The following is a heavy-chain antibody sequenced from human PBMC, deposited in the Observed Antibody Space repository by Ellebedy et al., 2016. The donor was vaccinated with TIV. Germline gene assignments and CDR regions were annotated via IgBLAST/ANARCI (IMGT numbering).Heavy chain of an antibody. Sequence: GESLKISCAASGFTFTSYWMTWVRQAPGKGLEWVANINQDGNKKYYVDSVKGRFTISRDNARNSLYLQMNSRRGEDSALYYCARTGNDYWGQGTLATVSS. J-gene: IGHJ4*02. CDR1: GFTFTSYW. V-gene: IGHV3-7*01. CDR2: INQDGNKK. CDR3: ARTGNDY. D-gene: IGHD1-14*01.